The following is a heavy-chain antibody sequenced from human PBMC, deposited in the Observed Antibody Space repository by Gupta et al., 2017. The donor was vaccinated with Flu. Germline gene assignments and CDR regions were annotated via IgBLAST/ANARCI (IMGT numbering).Heavy chain of an antibody. CDR2: ISGNSDYI. CDR1: GFSFSSYG. CDR3: AKNPVAGRWYFDL. Sequence: EVQLVESGGGLVQPGGSLRLSCAASGFSFSSYGMHWVRQAPGKTLEYVSAISGNSDYIYYANSVRGRFTISRDNSKNTLYLQMGSLRAEDMAVYYCAKNPVAGRWYFDLWGRGTRVSVSS. D-gene: IGHD6-19*01. J-gene: IGHJ2*01. V-gene: IGHV3-64*01.